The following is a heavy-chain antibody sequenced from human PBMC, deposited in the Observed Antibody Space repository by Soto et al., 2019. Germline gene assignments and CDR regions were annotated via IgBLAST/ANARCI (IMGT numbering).Heavy chain of an antibody. CDR2: INHSGST. V-gene: IGHV4-34*01. Sequence: SETLSLTCAVYGGSFSGYYWSWIRQPPGKGLEWIGEINHSGSTNYNPSLKSRVTISVDTSKNQFSLKLSSVTAADTAVYYCGRGRGSCSLRWFDPWGQGTLVTVSS. CDR1: GGSFSGYY. CDR3: GRGRGSCSLRWFDP. J-gene: IGHJ5*02. D-gene: IGHD2-15*01.